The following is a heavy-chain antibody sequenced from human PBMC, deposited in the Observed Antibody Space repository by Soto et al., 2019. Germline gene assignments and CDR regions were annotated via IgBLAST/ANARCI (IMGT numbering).Heavy chain of an antibody. CDR1: GYTFTSYG. V-gene: IGHV1-18*01. CDR2: ISAYNGNT. CDR3: ARPRPYVGSGSYAFDI. Sequence: QVQLVQSGAAVKKPGASVKVSCKASGYTFTSYGISWVRQAPGQGLEWMGWISAYNGNTNYAQKLQGRVTMTTDTSTSTAYMELRSLRSDDTAVYYCARPRPYVGSGSYAFDIWGQGTMVTVSS. J-gene: IGHJ3*02. D-gene: IGHD3-22*01.